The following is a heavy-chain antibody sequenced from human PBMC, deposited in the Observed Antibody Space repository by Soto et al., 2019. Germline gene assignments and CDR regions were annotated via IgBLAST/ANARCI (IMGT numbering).Heavy chain of an antibody. CDR3: AREVRGRLSSWYVPWFDP. J-gene: IGHJ5*02. Sequence: PSQTLSLTCAISGDSVSSNSAAWNWIRQPPSRGLEWLGRTYYRSKWYNDYAVSVKSRITINPDTSKNQSSLQLNSVTPEDTAVYYCAREVRGRLSSWYVPWFDPWGQGTLVTVSS. CDR2: TYYRSKWYN. D-gene: IGHD6-13*01. V-gene: IGHV6-1*01. CDR1: GDSVSSNSAA.